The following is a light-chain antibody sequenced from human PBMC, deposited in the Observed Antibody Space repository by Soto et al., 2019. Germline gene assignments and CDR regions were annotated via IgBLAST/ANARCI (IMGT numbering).Light chain of an antibody. V-gene: IGKV3-11*01. CDR3: QQRSNWPPV. J-gene: IGKJ4*01. CDR2: DAS. CDR1: QSVSSY. Sequence: EIVLTQSTATLSLSPGERATLSCRASQSVSSYLAWYQQKPGQAPRLLIYDASTRATGIPARFSGSGSGTDFTLTISSLEPEDFAFYSCQQRSNWPPVFGGGTKVDI.